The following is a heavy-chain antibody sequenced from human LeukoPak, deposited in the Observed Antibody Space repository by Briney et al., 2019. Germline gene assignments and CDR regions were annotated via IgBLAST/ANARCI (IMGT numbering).Heavy chain of an antibody. CDR1: GYTFTIYG. D-gene: IGHD3-10*01. V-gene: IGHV1-18*01. J-gene: IGHJ4*02. CDR2: TSDYNGNS. CDR3: ARDSVDGSGTYYNDSRDY. Sequence: AAVTVSFKASGYTFTIYGISWVRQAPGQGRGWMAWTSDYNGNSDCAHNLLGRVIMTTDTSTSTAYMELRSLSSYHTAVYYCARDSVDGSGTYYNDSRDYWGQGTLVTVSS.